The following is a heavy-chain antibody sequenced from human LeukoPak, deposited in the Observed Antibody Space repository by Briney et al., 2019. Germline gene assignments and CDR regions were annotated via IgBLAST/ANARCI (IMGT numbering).Heavy chain of an antibody. CDR1: GYTFTSYD. V-gene: IGHV1-8*01. CDR2: MNPNSGNT. D-gene: IGHD2-2*01. CDR3: AREGVYCGSTSCYGFGWFDP. Sequence: GASVKVSCKASGYTFTSYDINWVRQATGQGLEWMGWMNPNSGNTGYAQKFQGRVTMTRNTSISTAYMELSSLRSEDTAVYYCAREGVYCGSTSCYGFGWFDPWGQGTLVTVSS. J-gene: IGHJ5*02.